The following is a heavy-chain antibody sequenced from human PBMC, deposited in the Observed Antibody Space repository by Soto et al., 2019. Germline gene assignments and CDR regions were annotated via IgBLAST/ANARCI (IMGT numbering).Heavy chain of an antibody. Sequence: EVQVVESGGGLVQPGGSLRLSCAASGFTFSNYWMSWVRQAPGKGLEWVANIKEDGSETYYVDSVKGRVTISRDNAKNSRYMQMNSLRVEDTAVYYCARPLTTGWELLINAYWGQGTLVTVSS. D-gene: IGHD1-26*01. J-gene: IGHJ4*02. CDR2: IKEDGSET. CDR1: GFTFSNYW. V-gene: IGHV3-7*01. CDR3: ARPLTTGWELLINAY.